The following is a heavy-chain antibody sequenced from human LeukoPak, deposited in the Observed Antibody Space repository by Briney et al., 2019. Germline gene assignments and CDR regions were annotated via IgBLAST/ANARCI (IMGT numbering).Heavy chain of an antibody. J-gene: IGHJ5*02. Sequence: NTSETLSLTCTVSGGSISSYYWSWIRQPPGKGLEWIGYISYSGSTNFNPSLKSRVTISVDTSKNQFSLKLSSVTAADMAVYYCAREGTAGTNLNWFDPWGQGTLVTVSS. V-gene: IGHV4-59*01. CDR3: AREGTAGTNLNWFDP. CDR1: GGSISSYY. D-gene: IGHD1-1*01. CDR2: ISYSGST.